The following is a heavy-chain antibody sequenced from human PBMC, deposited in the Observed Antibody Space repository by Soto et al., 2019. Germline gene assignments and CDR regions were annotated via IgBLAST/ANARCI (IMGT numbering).Heavy chain of an antibody. CDR3: ARWSAIVGGAEALDI. CDR1: GYTFINYG. CDR2: LSAYNGDT. Sequence: QVQLVQSGAEVKKPGAPVRVSCKTSGYTFINYGITWVRQAPGQGLEWMGWLSAYNGDTSSSEKLQDRFTMTTDTSTSTVYMDLRSLRSDDTAVYYCARWSAIVGGAEALDIWGQGTMVIVSS. J-gene: IGHJ3*02. D-gene: IGHD1-26*01. V-gene: IGHV1-18*01.